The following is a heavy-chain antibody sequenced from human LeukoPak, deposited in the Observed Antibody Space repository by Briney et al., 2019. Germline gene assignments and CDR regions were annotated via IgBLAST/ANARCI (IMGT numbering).Heavy chain of an antibody. Sequence: SETLSLTCTVSGDSISTYYWNWIRQPPAKGLEWIGSIYYSGSTNYSPPLKSRVTISVDPSKNQFSLKLTSVTAADTAVYYCARGPEAFYYYVDDWGKGTTVTVSS. CDR3: ARGPEAFYYYVDD. CDR2: IYYSGST. V-gene: IGHV4-59*08. J-gene: IGHJ6*03. CDR1: GDSISTYY.